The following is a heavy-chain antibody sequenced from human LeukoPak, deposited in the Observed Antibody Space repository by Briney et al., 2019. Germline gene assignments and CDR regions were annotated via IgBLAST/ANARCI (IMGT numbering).Heavy chain of an antibody. V-gene: IGHV3-23*01. J-gene: IGHJ4*02. Sequence: GSLRLSCAASGFTFSSQGMSWVRQAPGKGLEWVSAITGSGSIAYYSDSVKGRFAISRDNSKNTVYLQLNSLRVEDTAVYYCAKMQGYFDYWGQGTLVTVSS. CDR2: ITGSGSIA. CDR1: GFTFSSQG. CDR3: AKMQGYFDY.